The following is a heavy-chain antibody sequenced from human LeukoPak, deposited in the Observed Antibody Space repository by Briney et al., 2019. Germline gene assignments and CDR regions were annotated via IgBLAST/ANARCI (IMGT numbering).Heavy chain of an antibody. J-gene: IGHJ3*02. CDR3: ARRVRGVNDAFDI. V-gene: IGHV3-7*01. CDR2: IKQDGSEK. Sequence: GGSLRLSCAASGFTFSSYWMSWVRQAPGKGLEWVANIKQDGSEKYYVDSVKGRFTISRDNAKNSLYLQMNSLRAEDTAVYYCARRVRGVNDAFDIWGQGTMVTVSS. D-gene: IGHD3-10*01. CDR1: GFTFSSYW.